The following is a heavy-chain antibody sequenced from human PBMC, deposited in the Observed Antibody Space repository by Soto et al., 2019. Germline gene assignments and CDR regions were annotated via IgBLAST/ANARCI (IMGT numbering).Heavy chain of an antibody. Sequence: QAQLVESGGGVVQPGRSLRLSCAASGFTFSSYGMHWVRQAPGKGLEWVAVIWYDGSNKYYADSVKGRFTISRDNSKNTLYLQMNSLRAEDTAVYYCARGSSGWAYFDYGGQGTLVTVSS. CDR1: GFTFSSYG. D-gene: IGHD6-19*01. V-gene: IGHV3-33*01. CDR2: IWYDGSNK. CDR3: ARGSSGWAYFDY. J-gene: IGHJ4*02.